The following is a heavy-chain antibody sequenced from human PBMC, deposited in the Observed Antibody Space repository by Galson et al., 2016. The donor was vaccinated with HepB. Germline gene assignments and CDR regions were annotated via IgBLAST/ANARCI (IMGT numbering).Heavy chain of an antibody. CDR2: ITSGGST. D-gene: IGHD1-26*01. J-gene: IGHJ4*02. CDR1: GFTFSSYA. Sequence: SLRLSCAASGFTFSSYAMTWVRQAPGKGLEWVSVITSGGSTCYAASVKGRFTISRDNSKNTLYVQMNNLGAEDTAVYYCAKEDNIAGATTINNWGQGTLVTVSS. V-gene: IGHV3-23*01. CDR3: AKEDNIAGATTINN.